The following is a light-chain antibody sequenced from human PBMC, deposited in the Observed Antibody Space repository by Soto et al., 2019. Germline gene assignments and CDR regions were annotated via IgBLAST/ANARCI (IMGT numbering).Light chain of an antibody. CDR2: EVS. Sequence: QSVLTQPASVSGSPGQSITISCTGTSSDVGGHNFVSWYQQHPGKAPRLIIYEVSSRPSGVSYRFSGSKSGNTASLTISGLQAEDEADYYCSSYTLRNTLVLFGGGTKVTVL. V-gene: IGLV2-14*01. CDR1: SSDVGGHNF. J-gene: IGLJ3*02. CDR3: SSYTLRNTLVL.